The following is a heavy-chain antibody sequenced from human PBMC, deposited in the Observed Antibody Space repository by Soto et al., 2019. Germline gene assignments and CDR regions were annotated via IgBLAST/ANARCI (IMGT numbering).Heavy chain of an antibody. Sequence: QVQVVQSGDEVKKPGASVKVSCKASGYTFTNYGFSWVRQAPGQRLEWMGWISGYNGNTKYAEKFQGRVTMTTDTYTRAAHMERRSLRSDDTAVYYCAREGQAPYYYYGMDVWGQGTAVTVSS. CDR1: GYTFTNYG. V-gene: IGHV1-18*01. CDR3: AREGQAPYYYYGMDV. J-gene: IGHJ6*02. CDR2: ISGYNGNT.